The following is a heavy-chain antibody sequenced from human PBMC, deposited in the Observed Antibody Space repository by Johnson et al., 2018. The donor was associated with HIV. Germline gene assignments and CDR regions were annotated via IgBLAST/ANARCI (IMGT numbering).Heavy chain of an antibody. CDR2: ISYDGSNK. D-gene: IGHD4-17*01. CDR1: ALSFSGYA. Sequence: QVQLVESGGGVVQPGRSLRLSCTSALSFSGYAMHWVRQAPGKGLEWVAVISYDGSNKYYADSVKGRFTISRDNSKNTLYLQMNSLRAEDTAVYYCARVRPNPTVTTRGAAFDIWGQGTMVTVSS. J-gene: IGHJ3*02. CDR3: ARVRPNPTVTTRGAAFDI. V-gene: IGHV3-30-3*01.